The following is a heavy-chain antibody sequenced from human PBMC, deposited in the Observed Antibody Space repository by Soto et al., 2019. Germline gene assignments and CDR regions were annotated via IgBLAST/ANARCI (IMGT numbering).Heavy chain of an antibody. CDR2: IYYSGSA. CDR1: GGSITSGGYY. V-gene: IGHV4-31*03. D-gene: IGHD4-4*01. CDR3: ARDGGATGRMDV. Sequence: PSETLSLTCTVSGGSITSGGYYWSWIRQNPGKGLEWIGYIYYSGSAYPNPSLTSRVTMSLDTSKNQFSLNLNFVTAADTAVYYRARDGGATGRMDVWGQGTTVTVSS. J-gene: IGHJ6*02.